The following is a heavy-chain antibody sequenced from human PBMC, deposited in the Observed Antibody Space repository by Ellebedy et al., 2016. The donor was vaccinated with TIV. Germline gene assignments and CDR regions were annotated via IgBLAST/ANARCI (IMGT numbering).Heavy chain of an antibody. CDR1: GFTFSSYA. J-gene: IGHJ4*02. D-gene: IGHD6-19*01. Sequence: GESLTISXAASGFTFSSYAMSWVRQAPGKGLEWVSAISGSGGSTYYADSVKGRFTISRDNSKNTLYLQMNSLRAEDTAVYYCAKSKVAVAGTTPPDYWGQGTLVTVSS. CDR3: AKSKVAVAGTTPPDY. V-gene: IGHV3-23*01. CDR2: ISGSGGST.